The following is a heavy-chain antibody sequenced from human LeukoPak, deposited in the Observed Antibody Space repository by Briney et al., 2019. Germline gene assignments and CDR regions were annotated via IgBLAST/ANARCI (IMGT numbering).Heavy chain of an antibody. V-gene: IGHV4-34*10. Sequence: SETLSLTCAVYGGSFSAYCWSWIRQPPGKGLEWIGEINHSGSTNYNPSLESRVTMSVDTSKNQFSLKLSSVTAADTAVYYCARADYSSSPLDYWGQGTLVTVSS. J-gene: IGHJ4*02. CDR1: GGSFSAYC. D-gene: IGHD6-6*01. CDR3: ARADYSSSPLDY. CDR2: INHSGST.